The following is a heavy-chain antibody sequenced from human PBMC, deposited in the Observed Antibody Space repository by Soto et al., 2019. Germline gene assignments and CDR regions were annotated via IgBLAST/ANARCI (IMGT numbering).Heavy chain of an antibody. CDR3: ARMNYYDTSGYPFDY. CDR2: IYFRGTT. Sequence: SETLSLTCTVSGGSISSYYWSWIRQPPGKGLEWIGYIYFRGTTNYNPSLKCRVTMSADTSKNQFSLKLNSVTAADTALYYCARMNYYDTSGYPFDYWGQGMMVTVSS. D-gene: IGHD3-22*01. V-gene: IGHV4-59*01. J-gene: IGHJ4*02. CDR1: GGSISSYY.